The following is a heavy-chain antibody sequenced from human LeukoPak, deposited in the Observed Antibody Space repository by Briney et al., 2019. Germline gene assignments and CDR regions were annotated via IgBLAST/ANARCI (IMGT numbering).Heavy chain of an antibody. J-gene: IGHJ4*02. Sequence: GGSLRLSCAASGFTFSSYWMQWVRQAPGKGLVWVSRINSDGSSTSYADSVKGRFTISRDNAKNTLYLQMNSLRAEDTAVYYCASRLRGAHFDYWGQGTLVTVSS. CDR1: GFTFSSYW. D-gene: IGHD1-26*01. CDR2: INSDGSST. CDR3: ASRLRGAHFDY. V-gene: IGHV3-74*01.